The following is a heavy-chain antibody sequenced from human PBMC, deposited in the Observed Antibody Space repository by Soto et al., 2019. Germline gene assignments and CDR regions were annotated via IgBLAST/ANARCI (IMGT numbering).Heavy chain of an antibody. D-gene: IGHD1-26*01. J-gene: IGHJ4*02. V-gene: IGHV1-18*01. Sequence: QVQLVQSGVEVKMPGASVKLSCKTYGYAFTNYGVTWVRQVSGQGLEWIGWVSGYNRNTNYAQKFEDRVIMTTDTSTNTAHMELRSLRSEDTGIYYCVRERQWEPLIYWCRGTLLTVSP. CDR2: VSGYNRNT. CDR1: GYAFTNYG. CDR3: VRERQWEPLIY.